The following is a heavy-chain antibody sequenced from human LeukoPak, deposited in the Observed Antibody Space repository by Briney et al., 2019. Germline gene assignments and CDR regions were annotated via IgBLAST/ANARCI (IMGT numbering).Heavy chain of an antibody. CDR1: GYTFTSYA. CDR2: INAGNGNT. Sequence: ASVKVSCTASGYTFTSYAMHWARQAPGQRLEWMGWINAGNGNTKYSQKFQGRVTITRDTSASTAYMELSSLRSEDTAVYYCARDRYDFWSGYQDYWGQGTLVTVSS. CDR3: ARDRYDFWSGYQDY. J-gene: IGHJ4*02. V-gene: IGHV1-3*01. D-gene: IGHD3-3*01.